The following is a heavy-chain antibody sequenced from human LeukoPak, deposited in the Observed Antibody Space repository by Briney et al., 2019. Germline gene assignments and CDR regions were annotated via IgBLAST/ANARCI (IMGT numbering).Heavy chain of an antibody. Sequence: GESLKISCKGSGYSFTSYWIGWVRQMPGKGLEWMGIIYPGDSDTRYSPSFQGQVTISADKSISTAYLQWSSLKASDTAMYYCARQGTYYDSSGYYSSWYFDYWGQGTLVTVSS. CDR3: ARQGTYYDSSGYYSSWYFDY. CDR2: IYPGDSDT. V-gene: IGHV5-51*01. CDR1: GYSFTSYW. D-gene: IGHD3-22*01. J-gene: IGHJ4*02.